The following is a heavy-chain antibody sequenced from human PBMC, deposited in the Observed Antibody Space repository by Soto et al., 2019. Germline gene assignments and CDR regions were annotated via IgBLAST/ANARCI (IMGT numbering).Heavy chain of an antibody. V-gene: IGHV3-23*01. Sequence: EVQLLESGGGLVQPGGSLRLSCAASGFTFSSYAMRWVRQAPVKGLEWVSAISGSGGSTYYADSVKGRFTISRDNSKNTLYLRMTILRAEDRAVYYFARRGSGSYCDYWGEGTLVTVSS. CDR2: ISGSGGST. CDR3: ARRGSGSYCDY. CDR1: GFTFSSYA. D-gene: IGHD1-26*01. J-gene: IGHJ4*02.